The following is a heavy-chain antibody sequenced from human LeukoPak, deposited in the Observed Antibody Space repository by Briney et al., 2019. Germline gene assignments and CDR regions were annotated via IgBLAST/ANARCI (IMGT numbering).Heavy chain of an antibody. CDR3: AREGWFGELSLNYSDY. V-gene: IGHV1-3*01. D-gene: IGHD3-10*01. CDR1: GYTFTSYA. Sequence: ASVKVSCKASGYTFTSYAMHWVRQAPGQRLEWMGWINAGNGNTKYSQKFQGRVTITRDTSASTAYMELSSLRSEDTAVYYCAREGWFGELSLNYSDYWGQGTLVTVSS. CDR2: INAGNGNT. J-gene: IGHJ4*02.